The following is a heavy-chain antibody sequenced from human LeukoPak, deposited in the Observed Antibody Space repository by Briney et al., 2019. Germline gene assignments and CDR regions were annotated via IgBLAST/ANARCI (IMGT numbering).Heavy chain of an antibody. J-gene: IGHJ6*03. CDR1: GGSISSSSYY. D-gene: IGHD4-11*01. V-gene: IGHV4-39*01. CDR2: IYYSGST. Sequence: SETLSLTCTVSGGSISSSSYYWGWIRQPPGKGLEWIGSIYYSGSTYYNPSLKGRVTISVDTSKNQFSLKLSSVTAADTAVYYCARVPYNYYYYYMDVWGKGTTVTVSS. CDR3: ARVPYNYYYYYMDV.